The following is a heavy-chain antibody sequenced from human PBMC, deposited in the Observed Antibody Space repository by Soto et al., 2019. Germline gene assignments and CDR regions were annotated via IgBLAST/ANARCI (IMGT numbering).Heavy chain of an antibody. CDR2: ISRSHSDI. J-gene: IGHJ4*02. Sequence: GGSVRLSCSASGFSISNFGMFWVRQAPGRGLEWISFISRSHSDIYYADSVKGRFTISRDNAKNSLYLQMNSLRDDDTAVYYCARDRDAYCSKGVCSGPYFDYWGRGTLVTVSS. CDR3: ARDRDAYCSKGVCSGPYFDY. D-gene: IGHD2-8*01. V-gene: IGHV3-48*02. CDR1: GFSISNFG.